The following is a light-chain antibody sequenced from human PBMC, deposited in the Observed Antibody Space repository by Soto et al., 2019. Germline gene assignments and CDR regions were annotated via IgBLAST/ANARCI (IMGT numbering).Light chain of an antibody. CDR3: QQLNSYSFWT. Sequence: AIQMTQSPSSLSASVGDIVTITCRASQGIRNDLDWFQQKPGKAPKLLIYAASNLQSGVPARFSGSGSGTDFTLTISSLQPEDFATYYCQQLNSYSFWTFGQGTKVEIK. V-gene: IGKV1-6*01. J-gene: IGKJ1*01. CDR2: AAS. CDR1: QGIRND.